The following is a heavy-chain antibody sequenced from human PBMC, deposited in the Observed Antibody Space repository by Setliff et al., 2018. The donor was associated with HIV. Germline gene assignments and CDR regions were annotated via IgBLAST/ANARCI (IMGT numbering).Heavy chain of an antibody. CDR3: ARVDCSSTRCYAFDI. J-gene: IGHJ3*02. V-gene: IGHV1-2*02. CDR2: INPHSGGT. CDR1: GYTFTSYS. D-gene: IGHD2-2*01. Sequence: ASVKVSCKASGYTFTSYSMHWVRQAPGQGLEWMGWINPHSGGTKYAQKFQGRVTMTRDTSISAAYMELSRLRSDDTAVYYCARVDCSSTRCYAFDIWGQGTMVTVSS.